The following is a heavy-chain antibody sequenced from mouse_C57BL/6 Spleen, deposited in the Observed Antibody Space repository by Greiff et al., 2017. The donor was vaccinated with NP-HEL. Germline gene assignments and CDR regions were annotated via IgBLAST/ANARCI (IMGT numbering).Heavy chain of an antibody. CDR3: ARNPWDAMDY. J-gene: IGHJ4*01. Sequence: VQLQQPGAELVRPGTSVKLSCKASGYTFTSYWMHWVKQRPGQGLEWIGVIDPSDSYTNYNQKFKGKATLTVDTSSSTAYMQLSSLTSEDSAVYYCARNPWDAMDYWGQGTSVTVSS. CDR2: IDPSDSYT. V-gene: IGHV1-59*01. CDR1: GYTFTSYW.